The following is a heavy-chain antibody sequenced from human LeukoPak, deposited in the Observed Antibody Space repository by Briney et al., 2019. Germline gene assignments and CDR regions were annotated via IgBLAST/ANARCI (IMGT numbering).Heavy chain of an antibody. CDR1: GFTFSSYW. CDR2: INSDGSST. Sequence: GGSLRLSCAASGFTFSSYWMHWVRQAPGKGLVWVSRINSDGSSTSYADSVKGRFTISRDNAKNTLYLQMNSLRAEDTAVYYCARVASSGWYIHDYWGQGTLVTVSS. V-gene: IGHV3-74*01. J-gene: IGHJ4*02. D-gene: IGHD6-19*01. CDR3: ARVASSGWYIHDY.